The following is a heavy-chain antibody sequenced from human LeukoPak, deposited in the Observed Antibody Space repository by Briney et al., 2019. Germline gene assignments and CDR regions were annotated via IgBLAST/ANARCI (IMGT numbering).Heavy chain of an antibody. J-gene: IGHJ3*02. V-gene: IGHV3-66*02. CDR3: ASYYMEWLFGWAFDI. D-gene: IGHD3-3*01. Sequence: GGSLRLSCAASGFTVSTKYMSWVRQAPGKGLEWVSLIYSDGSTYYADSVKGRITISRDNSKNTLYLQMNSLRAEDTAVYYCASYYMEWLFGWAFDIWGQGTMVTVFS. CDR1: GFTVSTKY. CDR2: IYSDGST.